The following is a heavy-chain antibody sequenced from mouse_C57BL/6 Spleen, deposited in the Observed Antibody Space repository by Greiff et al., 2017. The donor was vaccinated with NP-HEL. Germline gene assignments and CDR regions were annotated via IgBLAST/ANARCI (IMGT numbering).Heavy chain of an antibody. D-gene: IGHD1-1*01. CDR2: ISDGGSYT. J-gene: IGHJ2*01. CDR1: GFTFSSYA. Sequence: EVKLVESGGGLVKPGGSLKLSCAASGFTFSSYAMSWVRQTPEKRLEWVATISDGGSYTYYPDNVKGRFTISRDNAKNNLYLQMSHLKSEDTAMYYCARVGDYYGSRVYYFDYWGQGTTLTVSS. CDR3: ARVGDYYGSRVYYFDY. V-gene: IGHV5-4*03.